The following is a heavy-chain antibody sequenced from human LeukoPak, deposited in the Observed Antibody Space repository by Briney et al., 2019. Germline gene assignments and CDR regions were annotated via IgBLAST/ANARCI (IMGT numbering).Heavy chain of an antibody. J-gene: IGHJ4*02. CDR2: IYYSGST. CDR3: ARESGRYYDSSGYSFDY. D-gene: IGHD3-22*01. V-gene: IGHV4-59*01. Sequence: SETLSLTCTVSGGSSSSYYWSWIRQPPGKGLEWIGYIYYSGSTNYNPSLKSRVTISVDTSKNQFSLKLSSVTAADTAVYYCARESGRYYDSSGYSFDYWGQGTLVTVSS. CDR1: GGSSSSYY.